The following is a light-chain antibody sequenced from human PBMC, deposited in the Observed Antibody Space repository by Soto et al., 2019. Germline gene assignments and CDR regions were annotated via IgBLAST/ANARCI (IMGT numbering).Light chain of an antibody. Sequence: DIQMTQSPSTLSASVGYRVRLTCRDSQGISTWLAWYQQRPGEAPKVLIYDASSLESGVPSRFSSSGSDTEFPRTISRLQLDEFATYYCQHHKSYPFTFGPGTKLDIK. CDR3: QHHKSYPFT. CDR2: DAS. CDR1: QGISTW. V-gene: IGKV1-5*01. J-gene: IGKJ3*01.